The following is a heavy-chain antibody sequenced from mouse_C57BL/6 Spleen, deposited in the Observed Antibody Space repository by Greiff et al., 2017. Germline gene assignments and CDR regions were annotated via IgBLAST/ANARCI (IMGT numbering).Heavy chain of an antibody. Sequence: EVQRVESGPGMVKPSQSLSLTCTVTGYSITSGYDWHWIRHFPGNKLEWMGYISYSGSTNYNPSLKSRISITHDTSKNHFFLKLNSVTTEDTATYYCAREAGLLPYFDYWGQGTTLTVSS. V-gene: IGHV3-1*01. CDR2: ISYSGST. J-gene: IGHJ2*01. CDR3: AREAGLLPYFDY. CDR1: GYSITSGYD. D-gene: IGHD2-3*01.